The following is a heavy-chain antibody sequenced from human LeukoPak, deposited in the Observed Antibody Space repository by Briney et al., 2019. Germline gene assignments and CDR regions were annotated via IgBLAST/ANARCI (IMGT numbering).Heavy chain of an antibody. CDR3: TTIIGSTPGAFDI. V-gene: IGHV3-15*01. J-gene: IGHJ3*02. CDR1: GLTLSDAW. Sequence: GGSLRLSCAASGLTLSDAWMSWVRQAPGKGLEWVGRIKSKTDGGTTDYAAPVKGRFTISRDDSKNTLYLQMNSLKTEDTAVYYCTTIIGSTPGAFDIWGQGTMVTVSS. D-gene: IGHD2-2*03. CDR2: IKSKTDGGTT.